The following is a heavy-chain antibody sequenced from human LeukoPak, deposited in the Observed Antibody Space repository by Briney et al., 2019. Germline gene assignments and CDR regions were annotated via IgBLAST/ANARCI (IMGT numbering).Heavy chain of an antibody. CDR2: IWYDGSNK. J-gene: IGHJ3*02. V-gene: IGHV3-33*08. Sequence: GRSLRLSCAASGFTFSSYSMNWVRQAPGKGLEWVAVIWYDGSNKYYADSVKGRFTISRDNSKNTLYLQMNSLRAEDTAVYYCAAHGVVVTDAFDIWGQGTMVTVSS. CDR1: GFTFSSYS. D-gene: IGHD2-21*02. CDR3: AAHGVVVTDAFDI.